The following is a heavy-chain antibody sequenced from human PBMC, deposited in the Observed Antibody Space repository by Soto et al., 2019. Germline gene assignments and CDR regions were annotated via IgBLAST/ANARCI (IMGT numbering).Heavy chain of an antibody. V-gene: IGHV3-15*01. CDR1: GFTFGSEC. CDR3: TTDYIGYYGMDV. D-gene: IGHD2-15*01. CDR2: IKSKTDGGTT. J-gene: IGHJ6*02. Sequence: LRLSWAASGFTFGSECMHWVRQAPGKGLEWVGRIKSKTDGGTTDYAAPVKGRFTISRDDSKDTLYLQMNSLKTEEAAVYYCTTDYIGYYGMDVWGQGTTVTVSS.